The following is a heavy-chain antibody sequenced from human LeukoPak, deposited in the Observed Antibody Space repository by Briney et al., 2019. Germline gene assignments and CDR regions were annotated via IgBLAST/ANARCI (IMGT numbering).Heavy chain of an antibody. CDR1: GFTFSSYA. D-gene: IGHD3-3*01. Sequence: GRSLRLSCAASGFTFSSYAMHWVRQAPGKGLEWVAVISYDGSNKYYADSVKGRFTISRDNSKNTLYLQMNSLRAEDTAVYYCARDPGDDFWSGYYTDRLDYWGQGALVTVSS. J-gene: IGHJ4*02. CDR2: ISYDGSNK. CDR3: ARDPGDDFWSGYYTDRLDY. V-gene: IGHV3-30-3*01.